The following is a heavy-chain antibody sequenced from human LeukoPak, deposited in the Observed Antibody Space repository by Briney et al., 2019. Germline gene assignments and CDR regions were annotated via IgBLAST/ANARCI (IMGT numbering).Heavy chain of an antibody. V-gene: IGHV3-23*01. CDR2: ISGSGGST. J-gene: IGHJ4*02. Sequence: PGGSPRLSCAASGFTFSSYGMSWVRQAPGKGLEWVSAISGSGGSTYYADSVKGRFTISRDNSKNTLYLQMNSLRAEDTAVYYCAKQAVIHYYFDYWGQGTLVTVSS. CDR1: GFTFSSYG. CDR3: AKQAVIHYYFDY.